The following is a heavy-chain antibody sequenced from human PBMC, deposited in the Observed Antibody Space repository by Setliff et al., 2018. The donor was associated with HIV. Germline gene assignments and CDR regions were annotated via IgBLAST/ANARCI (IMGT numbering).Heavy chain of an antibody. CDR2: IHSSGST. D-gene: IGHD3-10*01. CDR1: GGSISGHY. Sequence: ASETLSLTCTVSGGSISGHYWSWIRQPPGRGLEWIGYIHSSGSTNFNPPLQSRVTISVDTSKNQFSLKLSSVTAADTAVYYCARHSGVASPNWFDPWG. CDR3: ARHSGVASPNWFDP. J-gene: IGHJ5*02. V-gene: IGHV4-4*09.